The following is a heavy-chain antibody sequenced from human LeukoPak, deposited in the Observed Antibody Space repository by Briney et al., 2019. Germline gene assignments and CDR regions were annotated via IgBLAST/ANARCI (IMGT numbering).Heavy chain of an antibody. D-gene: IGHD6-25*01. CDR3: AKDFSSASYTYYYYYMDV. V-gene: IGHV4-61*02. J-gene: IGHJ6*03. Sequence: PSQTLSLTCSVSGGSISSSNYYWSWIRQPAGKGLEWIGRIYTSESTNYNPSLKSRVTISVDTSRNQFSLEVSSVTAADTAIYYCAKDFSSASYTYYYYYMDVWGKGTTVTVSS. CDR2: IYTSEST. CDR1: GGSISSSNYY.